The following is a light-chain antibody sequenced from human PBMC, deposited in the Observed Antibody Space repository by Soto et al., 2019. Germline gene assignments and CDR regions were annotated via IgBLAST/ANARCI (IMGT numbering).Light chain of an antibody. Sequence: DTVLTQSPGTLSLSPGERATLSCRASQSVSSNYLAWYQHKPGQGPRLLIYGASSRATGIPDRFSGSGSGTDFTLTISRLEPEXXXXXXXXQYGNSPRTFGQGTKVEVK. CDR2: GAS. J-gene: IGKJ1*01. CDR3: XQYGNSPRT. CDR1: QSVSSNY. V-gene: IGKV3-20*01.